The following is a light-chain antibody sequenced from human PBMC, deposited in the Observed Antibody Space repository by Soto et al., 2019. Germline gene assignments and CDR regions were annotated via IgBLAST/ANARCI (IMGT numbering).Light chain of an antibody. CDR3: QHYYHWPPLT. CDR1: QTVTSN. CDR2: GAS. V-gene: IGKV3-15*01. Sequence: EVVMTQSPATLSVSPGERATLSCRASQTVTSNLAWYQQKPGQAPRLLIYGASTRATDIPARFSGSGSGTEFTLTISSLQSEDFAVYDCQHYYHWPPLTFGGGTNVEIK. J-gene: IGKJ4*01.